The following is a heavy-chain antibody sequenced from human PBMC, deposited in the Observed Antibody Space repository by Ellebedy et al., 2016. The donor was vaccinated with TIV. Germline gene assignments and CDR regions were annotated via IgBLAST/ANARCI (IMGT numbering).Heavy chain of an antibody. CDR2: IHLSGNS. Sequence: MPSETLSLTCSVSGGSVNNYYWTWIRQPPGQGLEWIADIHLSGNSHIPPSLKSRVTLSVDTSKNQFSLDMTSVTAADTATYYCARDLGRYGKDVWGQGTTVTVSS. J-gene: IGHJ6*02. CDR1: GGSVNNYY. CDR3: ARDLGRYGKDV. V-gene: IGHV4-59*02.